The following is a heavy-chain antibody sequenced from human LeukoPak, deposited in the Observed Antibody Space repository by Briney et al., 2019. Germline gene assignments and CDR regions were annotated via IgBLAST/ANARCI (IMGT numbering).Heavy chain of an antibody. CDR3: ASSEMVRGDIDRTTC. V-gene: IGHV1-69*06. CDR2: IIPIFGTA. Sequence: GASVKVSCKASGGTFSSYAISWVRQAPGQGLEWMGGIIPIFGTANYAQKFQGRVTITAGKSTSTAYMELSSLRSEDTAVYYCASSEMVRGDIDRTTCWGQGTLVTVSS. D-gene: IGHD3-10*01. J-gene: IGHJ4*02. CDR1: GGTFSSYA.